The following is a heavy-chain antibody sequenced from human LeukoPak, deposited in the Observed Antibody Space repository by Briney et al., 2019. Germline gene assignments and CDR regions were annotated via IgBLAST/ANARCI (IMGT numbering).Heavy chain of an antibody. CDR1: GFTFSDHY. V-gene: IGHV3-72*01. CDR3: AGGYDSSGYYLDDYYYYGMDV. Sequence: GGSLRLSCAASGFTFSDHYMDWVRQAPGKGLAWVGRTRNKANSYTTEYAASVKGRFTISRDDSKNSLYLQMNSLKTEDTAVYYCAGGYDSSGYYLDDYYYYGMDVWGQGTTVTVSS. CDR2: TRNKANSYTT. D-gene: IGHD3-22*01. J-gene: IGHJ6*02.